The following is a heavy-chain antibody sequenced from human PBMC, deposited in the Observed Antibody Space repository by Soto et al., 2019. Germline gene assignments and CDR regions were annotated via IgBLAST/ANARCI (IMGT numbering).Heavy chain of an antibody. Sequence: KPSETLSLTCTVSGGSISSSSYYWGWIRQPPGKGLEWIGSIYYSGGAHYNSSLKSRVTISVDTANNQVSLRMRSLTAADTAVYYCGRVVEGATRHTDLDSWGQGTLVTVSS. CDR2: IYYSGGA. J-gene: IGHJ5*01. CDR1: GGSISSSSYY. CDR3: GRVVEGATRHTDLDS. D-gene: IGHD2-21*01. V-gene: IGHV4-39*01.